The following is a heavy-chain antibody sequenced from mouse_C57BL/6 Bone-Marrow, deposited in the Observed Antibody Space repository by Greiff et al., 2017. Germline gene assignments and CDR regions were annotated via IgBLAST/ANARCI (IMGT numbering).Heavy chain of an antibody. Sequence: VQLKESGGDLVKPGGSLKLSCAASGFTFSRYGMSWVRQPPDKRLEWVATISSGGNYPYYPDSVKGRFPISSDHAKNTLYLQMSSLQSEDTAMYYCARRFYYDYDWLMDYWGQGTSVTVSS. CDR1: GFTFSRYG. D-gene: IGHD2-4*01. CDR2: ISSGGNYP. J-gene: IGHJ4*01. CDR3: ARRFYYDYDWLMDY. V-gene: IGHV5-6*01.